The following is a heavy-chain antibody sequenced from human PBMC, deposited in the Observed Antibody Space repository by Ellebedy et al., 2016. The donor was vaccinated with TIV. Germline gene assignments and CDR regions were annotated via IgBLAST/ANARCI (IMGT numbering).Heavy chain of an antibody. Sequence: MPSETLSLTCTVSGGSIRSYYWTWIRQPPGKELEWIGYLYFGGNANYNPSLKSRVTISIDPSKNQFTLKLLSVTAADTAVYYCARASGWVEYWGQGTLVTVSS. J-gene: IGHJ4*02. CDR2: LYFGGNA. CDR1: GGSIRSYY. CDR3: ARASGWVEY. D-gene: IGHD6-19*01. V-gene: IGHV4-59*01.